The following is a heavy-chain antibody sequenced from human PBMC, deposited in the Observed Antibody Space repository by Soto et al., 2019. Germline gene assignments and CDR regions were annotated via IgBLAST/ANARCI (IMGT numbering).Heavy chain of an antibody. Sequence: GGSLRLSCAASGFTFSSYGMHWVRQAPGKGLEWVAVISYDGSNKYYADSVKGRFTISRDNSKNTLYLQMNSLRAEDTAVYYCAKEEGYCSSTSCLPSWGQGTLVTVSS. J-gene: IGHJ5*02. CDR2: ISYDGSNK. CDR3: AKEEGYCSSTSCLPS. D-gene: IGHD2-2*01. V-gene: IGHV3-30*18. CDR1: GFTFSSYG.